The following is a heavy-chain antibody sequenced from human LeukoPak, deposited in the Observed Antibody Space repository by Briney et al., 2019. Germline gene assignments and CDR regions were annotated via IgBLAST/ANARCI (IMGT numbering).Heavy chain of an antibody. Sequence: ASVKVSCKASGYTFTSYGISWVRQAPGQGLEWMGWISAYNGNTNYAQKLQGRVSMTTDTSTSTAYMELRSLRSDDTAVYYCARASGYCSSTSCYTGGYFDYWGQGTLVTVSS. CDR2: ISAYNGNT. D-gene: IGHD2-2*02. CDR3: ARASGYCSSTSCYTGGYFDY. CDR1: GYTFTSYG. V-gene: IGHV1-18*01. J-gene: IGHJ4*02.